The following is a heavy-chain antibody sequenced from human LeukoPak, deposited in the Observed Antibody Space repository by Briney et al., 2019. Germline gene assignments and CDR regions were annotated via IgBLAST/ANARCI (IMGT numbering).Heavy chain of an antibody. D-gene: IGHD3-22*01. CDR1: GYTFTSYD. V-gene: IGHV1-8*01. CDR3: ARNPGSKWLLVKYDAFDI. CDR2: MNPNSGNT. Sequence: GASVKVSCKASGYTFTSYDINWVRQATGQGLEWMGWMNPNSGNTGYAQKFQGRVTMTRNTTISTAYMELSSLRSEETAVYYCARNPGSKWLLVKYDAFDIWGQGTMVTVSS. J-gene: IGHJ3*02.